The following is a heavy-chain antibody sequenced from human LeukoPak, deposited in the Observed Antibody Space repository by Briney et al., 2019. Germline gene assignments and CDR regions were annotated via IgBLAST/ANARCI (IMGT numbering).Heavy chain of an antibody. CDR1: GGTFSSYA. D-gene: IGHD1-26*01. Sequence: SVKVSCKASGGTFSSYAISWVRQAPGQGLEWMGGIIPIFGTANYAQKFQGRVTITTDESTSTAYMELSSLRSEDTAVYYCARVYSVGAKLDYWGQGTLVTVSS. CDR2: IIPIFGTA. J-gene: IGHJ4*02. V-gene: IGHV1-69*05. CDR3: ARVYSVGAKLDY.